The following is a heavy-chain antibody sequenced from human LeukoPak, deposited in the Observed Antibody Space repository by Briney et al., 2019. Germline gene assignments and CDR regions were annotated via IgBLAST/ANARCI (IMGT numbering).Heavy chain of an antibody. V-gene: IGHV4-34*01. CDR1: GGSFSGYY. Sequence: PSETLSLTCAVYGGSFSGYYWSWIRQPPGKGLEWIGEINHSGSTNYNPSLKSRVTISVDTSKNQFSLKLSSVTAADTAVYYCARGRPRIVVATALGFDPWGQGTLVTVSS. CDR3: ARGRPRIVVATALGFDP. D-gene: IGHD2-21*02. J-gene: IGHJ5*02. CDR2: INHSGST.